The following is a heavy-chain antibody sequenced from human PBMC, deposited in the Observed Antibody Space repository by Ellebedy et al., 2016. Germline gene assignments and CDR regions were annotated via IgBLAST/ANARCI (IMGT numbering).Heavy chain of an antibody. V-gene: IGHV3-11*01. CDR2: IGRRGSTI. D-gene: IGHD4-17*01. Sequence: GESLKISCAASGFTFSDYYMNWIRQSPGKGLEWISYIGRRGSTIYYADSVKGRFTISRDNAKNSLYLQMNSLRAEDTAVYYCARQTVTTAFDIWGQGTMVTVSS. CDR3: ARQTVTTAFDI. J-gene: IGHJ3*02. CDR1: GFTFSDYY.